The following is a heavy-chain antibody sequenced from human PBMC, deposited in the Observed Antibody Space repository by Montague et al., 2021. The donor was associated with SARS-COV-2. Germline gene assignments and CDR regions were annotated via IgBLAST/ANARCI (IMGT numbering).Heavy chain of an antibody. Sequence: SETRSLTCTVSGVSVKNYYWSWIRQPPGKGLEWIGYVHHSGKTKSNPSLQNPISISLDASKNQFYLSLTSVTSADAAVYYCARHHISTMYGYSWFDPWGRGTLVTVSS. CDR1: GVSVKNYY. V-gene: IGHV4-59*02. J-gene: IGHJ5*01. CDR3: ARHHISTMYGYSWFDP. CDR2: VHHSGKT. D-gene: IGHD1-14*01.